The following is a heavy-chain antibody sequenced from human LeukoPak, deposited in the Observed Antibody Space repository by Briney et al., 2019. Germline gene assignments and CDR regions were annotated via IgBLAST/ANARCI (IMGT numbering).Heavy chain of an antibody. D-gene: IGHD5-12*01. CDR3: ATVGGGEIRKERLNDAFDI. CDR1: GGTFSSYA. J-gene: IGHJ3*02. CDR2: IIPIFGTA. V-gene: IGHV1-69*06. Sequence: SVKVSCKASGGTFSSYAISWVRQAPGQGLEWMGGIIPIFGTANYAQKFQGRVTITADKSTSTAYKELSSLRSEDTAVYYCATVGGGEIRKERLNDAFDIWGQGTMVTVSS.